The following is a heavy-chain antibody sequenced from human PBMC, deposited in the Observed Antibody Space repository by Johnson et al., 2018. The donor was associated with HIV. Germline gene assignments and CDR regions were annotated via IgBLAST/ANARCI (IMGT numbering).Heavy chain of an antibody. J-gene: IGHJ3*02. D-gene: IGHD6-6*01. CDR3: ATLKGPRLHIAARRPDAFDI. V-gene: IGHV3-11*04. CDR2: ISSSGSTI. CDR1: GFTFSDYY. Sequence: QVQLVESGGGLVKPGGSLRLSCAASGFTFSDYYMSWIRQAPGKGLEWVSYISSSGSTIYSAASEKGRFTISRDNAKNSLYLQMNSLRAEDTAVYYCATLKGPRLHIAARRPDAFDIWGQGTMVTVSS.